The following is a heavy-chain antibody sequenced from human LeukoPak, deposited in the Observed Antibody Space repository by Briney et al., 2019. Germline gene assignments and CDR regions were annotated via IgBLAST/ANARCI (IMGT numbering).Heavy chain of an antibody. D-gene: IGHD3-10*01. CDR2: IYTSGST. CDR3: ARDCGLSGSGSYYTNWFDP. J-gene: IGHJ5*02. V-gene: IGHV4-4*07. Sequence: SETLSLTCTVSGGSISSYYWSWIRQPAGKGLEWIGRIYTSGSTNYNPSLKSRVAMSVDTSKNQFSLKLSSVTAADTAVYYCARDCGLSGSGSYYTNWFDPWGQGTLVTVSS. CDR1: GGSISSYY.